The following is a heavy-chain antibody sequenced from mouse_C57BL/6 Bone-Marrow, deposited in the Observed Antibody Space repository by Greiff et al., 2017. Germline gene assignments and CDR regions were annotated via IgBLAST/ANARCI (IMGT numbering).Heavy chain of an antibody. Sequence: EVKVVESGGDLVKPGGSLKLSCAASGFTFSSYGMSWVRPTPDKRLEWVATISSGGSYTYYPDSVKGRFTISSDNAKNTLYLQMSSLKSEDTAMYYCARQSSGGFADWGQGTLVTVSA. CDR2: ISSGGSYT. D-gene: IGHD1-3*01. CDR3: ARQSSGGFAD. J-gene: IGHJ3*01. CDR1: GFTFSSYG. V-gene: IGHV5-6*01.